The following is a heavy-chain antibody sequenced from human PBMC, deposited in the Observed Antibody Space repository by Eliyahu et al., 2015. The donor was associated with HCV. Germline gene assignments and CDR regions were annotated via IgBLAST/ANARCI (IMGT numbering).Heavy chain of an antibody. CDR2: IIPIFGTA. V-gene: IGHV1-69*01. J-gene: IGHJ5*02. CDR1: GGTFSSYA. CDR3: AREEDNQSKRRYNWFDP. D-gene: IGHD1-14*01. Sequence: QVQLVQSGAEVKKPGSSVKVSCKASGGTFSSYAISWVRQAPGQGLEWMGGIIPIFGTANYAQKFQGRVTITADESTSTAYMELSSLRSEDTAVYYCAREEDNQSKRRYNWFDPWGQGTLVTVSS.